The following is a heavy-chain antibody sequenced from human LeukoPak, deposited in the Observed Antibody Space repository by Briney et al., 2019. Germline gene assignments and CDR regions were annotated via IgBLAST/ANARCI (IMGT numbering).Heavy chain of an antibody. CDR1: GFTFSSYA. D-gene: IGHD6-13*01. CDR2: ISGSGGST. CDR3: AKDDARQSSWYSDYFDY. Sequence: PGGSLRLSCAASGFTFSSYAMSWVRQAPGKGLEWVSAISGSGGSTYYADSVKGRFTISRDNSKNTLYLQMNSLRAEDTAVYYCAKDDARQSSWYSDYFDYWGQGTLVTVSS. V-gene: IGHV3-23*01. J-gene: IGHJ4*02.